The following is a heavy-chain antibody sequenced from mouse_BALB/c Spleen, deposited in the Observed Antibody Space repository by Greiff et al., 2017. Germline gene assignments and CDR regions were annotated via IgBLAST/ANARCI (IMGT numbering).Heavy chain of an antibody. CDR1: GFTFSNYW. CDR2: IRLKSNNYAT. V-gene: IGHV6-6*02. CDR3: TRIHYYGYGDY. D-gene: IGHD1-2*01. J-gene: IGHJ2*01. Sequence: DVMLVESGGGLVQPGGSMKLSCVASGFTFSNYWMNWVRQSPEKGLEWVAEIRLKSNNYATHYAESVKGRFTISRDDSKSSVYLQMNNLRAEDTGIYYCTRIHYYGYGDYWGQGTTLTVSS.